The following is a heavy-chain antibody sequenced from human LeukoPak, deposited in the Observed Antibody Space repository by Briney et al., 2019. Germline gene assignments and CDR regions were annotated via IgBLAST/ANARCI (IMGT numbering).Heavy chain of an antibody. V-gene: IGHV3-9*01. Sequence: SGRSLRLSCAASGFNFDDYAMHWVRQAPGKGLEWASGISWNSGSIGYADSVKGRFTISRDNAKNSLYLQMNSLRAEDTALYYCAKDSTLGYCSGGSCLEPSFDPWGQGTLVTVSS. D-gene: IGHD2-15*01. CDR3: AKDSTLGYCSGGSCLEPSFDP. CDR2: ISWNSGSI. CDR1: GFNFDDYA. J-gene: IGHJ5*02.